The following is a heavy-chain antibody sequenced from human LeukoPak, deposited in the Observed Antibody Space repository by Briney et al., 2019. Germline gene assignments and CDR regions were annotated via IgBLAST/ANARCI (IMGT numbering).Heavy chain of an antibody. J-gene: IGHJ3*02. CDR2: INHSGST. CDR1: GGSFSGYY. CDR3: ARARERRDGYNWLALSRFDI. V-gene: IGHV4-34*01. Sequence: PSETLSLTCAVYGGSFSGYYWSWIRQPPGKGLEWIGGINHSGSTNYNPSLKSRVTISVDTSKNQFSLKLGSVTAADTAVYYCARARERRDGYNWLALSRFDIWGQGTMVTVSS. D-gene: IGHD5-24*01.